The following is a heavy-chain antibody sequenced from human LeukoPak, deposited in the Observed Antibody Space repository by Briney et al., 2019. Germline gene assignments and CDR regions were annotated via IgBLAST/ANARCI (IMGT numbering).Heavy chain of an antibody. D-gene: IGHD2/OR15-2a*01. CDR2: IYGGST. CDR3: ARDFEGVHRTTNSYTYYYYMDV. Sequence: GGSLRLSCAASGFTVSDNYMTWVRQAPGKGLEWVSIIYGGSTYYADSVKGRFTISRDNSKNTVYLQMSSLRAEDTVVYYCARDFEGVHRTTNSYTYYYYMDVWGKGTTVIVSS. CDR1: GFTVSDNY. J-gene: IGHJ6*03. V-gene: IGHV3-53*01.